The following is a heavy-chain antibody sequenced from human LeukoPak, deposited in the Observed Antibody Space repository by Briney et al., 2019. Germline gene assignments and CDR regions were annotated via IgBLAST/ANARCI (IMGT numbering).Heavy chain of an antibody. J-gene: IGHJ4*02. CDR3: ARHGYSSRSFYFDY. CDR1: GGSISSSSYY. V-gene: IGHV4-39*01. CDR2: IYYSGST. Sequence: SETLSHTCTVSGGSISSSSYYWGWIRQPPGKGLEWIGSIYYSGSTYYNPSLKSRVTISVDTSKNQFSLKLSSVTAADTAVYYCARHGYSSRSFYFDYWGQGTLVTVSS. D-gene: IGHD6-13*01.